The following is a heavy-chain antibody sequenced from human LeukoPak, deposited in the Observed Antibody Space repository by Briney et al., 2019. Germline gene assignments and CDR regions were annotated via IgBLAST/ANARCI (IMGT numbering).Heavy chain of an antibody. CDR3: AKPARVGAVDY. J-gene: IGHJ4*02. Sequence: ETLSLTCTVSGGSISSYYWSWVRQAPGKGLEWVSAISGSSGNTYYADSVKGRFTISRDNSKNTLYLQMNSLRAEDTAIYYCAKPARVGAVDYWGQGTLVTVSS. CDR2: ISGSSGNT. CDR1: GGSISSYY. V-gene: IGHV3-23*01. D-gene: IGHD6-13*01.